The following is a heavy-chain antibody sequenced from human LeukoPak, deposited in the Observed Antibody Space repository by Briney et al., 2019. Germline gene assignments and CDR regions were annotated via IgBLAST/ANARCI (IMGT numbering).Heavy chain of an antibody. CDR3: ASRKLGNDY. Sequence: GGSLRLSCTVSGFTVSSNSMSWVRQAPGKGLEWVSFIYSGTIHYSDSVKGRFTISRDNSKNTLYLQMNSLRAEDTAVYYCASRKLGNDYWGQGTLVTVSS. D-gene: IGHD7-27*01. CDR2: IYSGTI. J-gene: IGHJ4*02. V-gene: IGHV3-53*01. CDR1: GFTVSSNS.